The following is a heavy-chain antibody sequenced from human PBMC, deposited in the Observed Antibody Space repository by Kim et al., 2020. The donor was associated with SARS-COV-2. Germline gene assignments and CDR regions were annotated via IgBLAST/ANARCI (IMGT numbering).Heavy chain of an antibody. CDR1: GFTFSDYE. D-gene: IGHD3-3*01. V-gene: IGHV3-48*03. Sequence: GGSLRLSCVASGFTFSDYEMNWVRQSPGMGLEWVSFISGSGKTTPYADSAKGRFTISRDNANNSLYLELNTLRAEDTAVYYCTTDLHMTRAIFPYFYGMDVWGQGTTVIVSS. CDR3: TTDLHMTRAIFPYFYGMDV. J-gene: IGHJ6*02. CDR2: ISGSGKTT.